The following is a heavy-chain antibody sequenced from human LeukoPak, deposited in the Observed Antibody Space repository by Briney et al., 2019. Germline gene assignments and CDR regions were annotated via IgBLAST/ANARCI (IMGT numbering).Heavy chain of an antibody. D-gene: IGHD3-10*01. CDR1: GDSISSSGYY. CDR2: IYYSGRT. V-gene: IGHV4-39*01. Sequence: SETLSLTCTVSGDSISSSGYYWGWIRQPPGKGLEWIASIYYSGRTYYNPSLKSRITISVDSSKNQFSLRLSSVTAADTAVYYCARRKYYTIETWGQGTLVTVSS. J-gene: IGHJ5*02. CDR3: ARRKYYTIET.